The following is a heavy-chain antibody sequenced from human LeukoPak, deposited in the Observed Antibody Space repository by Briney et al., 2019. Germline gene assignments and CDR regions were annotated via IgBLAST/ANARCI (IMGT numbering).Heavy chain of an antibody. CDR2: ISYDGSNK. D-gene: IGHD6-19*01. CDR3: AKDPHLYSSGWDYYFDY. CDR1: GFTFSSYG. V-gene: IGHV3-30*18. Sequence: GGSLRLSCAASGFTFSSYGMHWVRQAPGKGLEWVAVISYDGSNKYYADSVKGRFTISGDNSKNTLYLQMNSLRAEDTAVYYCAKDPHLYSSGWDYYFDYWGQGTLVTVSS. J-gene: IGHJ4*02.